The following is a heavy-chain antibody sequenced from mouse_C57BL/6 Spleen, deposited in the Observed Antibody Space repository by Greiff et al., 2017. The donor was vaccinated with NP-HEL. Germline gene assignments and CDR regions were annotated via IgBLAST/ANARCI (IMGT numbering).Heavy chain of an antibody. CDR2: IYPGSGNT. J-gene: IGHJ1*03. CDR3: ARDYYSNYVRYVDV. D-gene: IGHD2-5*01. V-gene: IGHV1-66*01. CDR1: GYSFTSYY. Sequence: VQLQQSGPELVKPGASVKISCKASGYSFTSYYIHWVKQRPGQGLEWIGWIYPGSGNTKYNEKFKGKATLTADTSSSTAYMQLSSLTSEDSAVYYCARDYYSNYVRYVDVWGTGTTVTVAS.